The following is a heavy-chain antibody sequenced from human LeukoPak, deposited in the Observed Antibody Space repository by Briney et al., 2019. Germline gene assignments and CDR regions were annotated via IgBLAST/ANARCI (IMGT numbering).Heavy chain of an antibody. D-gene: IGHD2-2*01. Sequence: SETLSLTCAVYAGSFSGYYWSWIRQPPGKGLEWIGEINHSGSTNYNPSLKSRVTISVDTSKNQFSLKLSSVTAADTAVYYCARGVVPAALYYYGMDVWGQGTTVTVSS. CDR3: ARGVVPAALYYYGMDV. CDR2: INHSGST. V-gene: IGHV4-34*01. J-gene: IGHJ6*02. CDR1: AGSFSGYY.